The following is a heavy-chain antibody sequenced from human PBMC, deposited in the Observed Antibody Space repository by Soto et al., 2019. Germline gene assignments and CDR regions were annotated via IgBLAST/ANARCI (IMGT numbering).Heavy chain of an antibody. Sequence: PGGSLRLSCAASGFTFKNYDLHWVRQVTGVGLEWVSSIGTASDAYYADSVKGRFTISRENARDSLYLQMNSLRVDDTAIYYCIRAQGVRLRGGVIGGPDYWGQGTMVTVSS. D-gene: IGHD3-16*02. CDR3: IRAQGVRLRGGVIGGPDY. CDR2: IGTASDA. J-gene: IGHJ4*02. CDR1: GFTFKNYD. V-gene: IGHV3-13*01.